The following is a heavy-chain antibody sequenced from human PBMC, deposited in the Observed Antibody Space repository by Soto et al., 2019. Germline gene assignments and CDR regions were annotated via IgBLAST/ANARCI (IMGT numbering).Heavy chain of an antibody. Sequence: QVQLVQSGAEVKKPGSSVKVSCKASGGTFSSYAISWVRQAPGQGLEWMGGIIPIFGTANYAQKFQGRVTITAGESTSTAYMELSSLRSDDTAVYYCARVSEFFHYYYYGMDVCGQGPTVTVSS. CDR2: IIPIFGTA. V-gene: IGHV1-69*01. D-gene: IGHD3-10*01. J-gene: IGHJ6*02. CDR1: GGTFSSYA. CDR3: ARVSEFFHYYYYGMDV.